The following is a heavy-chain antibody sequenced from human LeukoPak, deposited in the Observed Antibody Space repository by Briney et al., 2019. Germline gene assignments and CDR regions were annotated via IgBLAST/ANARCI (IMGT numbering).Heavy chain of an antibody. J-gene: IGHJ6*03. CDR1: GESFSGYY. Sequence: PSETLSLTCDVYGESFSGYYWSWIRQPPGKGLEWIGEVNHSGGTNYNPSLKSRITISVDTSKNQFSLKLSSVTAADTAVYYCARETDYYDSSGYNYYYYMDVWGKGTTVTVSS. V-gene: IGHV4-34*01. D-gene: IGHD3-22*01. CDR3: ARETDYYDSSGYNYYYYMDV. CDR2: VNHSGGT.